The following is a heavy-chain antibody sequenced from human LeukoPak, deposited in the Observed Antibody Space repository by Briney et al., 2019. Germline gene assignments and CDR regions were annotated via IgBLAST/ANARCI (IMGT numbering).Heavy chain of an antibody. Sequence: GGSLRLSCAASGFTFSTYAMHWVRQAPGKGLEWVAVISYDGSSKYYADSVKGRFTISRDNSKNTLYLQMNTLTVEDTAVYYCAKDRCSRTSCRNLFDPWGQGILVTVSS. V-gene: IGHV3-30*04. D-gene: IGHD2-2*01. CDR2: ISYDGSSK. CDR3: AKDRCSRTSCRNLFDP. CDR1: GFTFSTYA. J-gene: IGHJ5*02.